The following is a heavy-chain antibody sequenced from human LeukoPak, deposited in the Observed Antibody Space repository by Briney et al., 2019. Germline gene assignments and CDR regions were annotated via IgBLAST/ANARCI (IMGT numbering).Heavy chain of an antibody. J-gene: IGHJ4*02. CDR2: IKQHGSER. CDR3: ASALPADHFDY. Sequence: GGSLRLSCAASGFTFSDYWMSWVRQAPGKGLEWVANIKQHGSERYYVDSVKGRFTISRDNAKNLLYLEMNSLRAEDTAIYYCASALPADHFDYWGQGTLVTVSS. V-gene: IGHV3-7*01. CDR1: GFTFSDYW.